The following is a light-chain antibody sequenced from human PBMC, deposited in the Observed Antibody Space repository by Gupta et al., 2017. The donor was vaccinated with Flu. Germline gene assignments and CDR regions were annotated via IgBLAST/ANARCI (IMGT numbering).Light chain of an antibody. CDR1: ALPNQY. CDR2: KDN. Sequence: ISCSGDALPNQYVYWFQQKPGQAPALLIYKDNERPSGIPDRFSASGSGTTVTLTISGVPAEDEADSYCQSAGRTSTYYGFGAGTKV. J-gene: IGLJ1*01. CDR3: QSAGRTSTYYG. V-gene: IGLV3-25*03.